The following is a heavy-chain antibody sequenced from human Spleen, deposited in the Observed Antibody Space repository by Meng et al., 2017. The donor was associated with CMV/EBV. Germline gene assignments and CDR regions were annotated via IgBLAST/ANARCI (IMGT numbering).Heavy chain of an antibody. V-gene: IGHV3-23*01. CDR3: AKDLLAYCGGDCYDNWFDP. D-gene: IGHD2-21*01. J-gene: IGHJ5*02. Sequence: GESLKISCVTSGFTFSNYWMTWVRQAPGKGLEWVSAISGSGGSTYYADSVKGRFTISRDNSKNTLYLQMNSLRAEDTAVYYCAKDLLAYCGGDCYDNWFDPWGQGTLVTVSS. CDR1: GFTFSNYW. CDR2: ISGSGGST.